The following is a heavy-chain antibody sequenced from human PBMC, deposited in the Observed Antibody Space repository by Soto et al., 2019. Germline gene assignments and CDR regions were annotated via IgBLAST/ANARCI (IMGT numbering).Heavy chain of an antibody. CDR3: ARQFDSDTTGYYYAY. CDR1: GGTFSRNT. CDR2: IMPIFGSA. J-gene: IGHJ4*02. V-gene: IGHV1-69*01. D-gene: IGHD3-22*01. Sequence: VSCKASGGTFSRNTISWVRQAPGQGLEWMGGIMPIFGSANYAQKFQGRVTITADENTRTVYMELSRLRSEDTAVYYCARQFDSDTTGYYYAYWGQGTLVTVSS.